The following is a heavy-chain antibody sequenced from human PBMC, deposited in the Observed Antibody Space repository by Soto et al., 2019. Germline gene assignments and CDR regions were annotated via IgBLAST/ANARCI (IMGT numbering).Heavy chain of an antibody. J-gene: IGHJ4*02. V-gene: IGHV3-23*05. D-gene: IGHD3-16*01. Sequence: GGSLRLSCAASGFTFASYAMAWVRQAPGKGVEWVSGIDASGSRTYYADSVKGRFTISRDNSRNTLFLQMDNLRGEDTATYYCAHSHLITFGPGTFDYWGQGTLVTVSS. CDR3: AHSHLITFGPGTFDY. CDR1: GFTFASYA. CDR2: IDASGSRT.